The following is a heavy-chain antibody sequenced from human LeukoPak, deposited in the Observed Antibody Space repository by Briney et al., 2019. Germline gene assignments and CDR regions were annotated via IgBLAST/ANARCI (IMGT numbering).Heavy chain of an antibody. CDR1: GYTFTSYY. CDR2: INPSGGST. D-gene: IGHD6-19*01. J-gene: IGHJ4*02. V-gene: IGHV1-46*01. CDR3: ARVSNPAVAMYYFDY. Sequence: ASVKVSCKASGYTFTSYYMHWVRQAPGQGLEWMGIINPSGGSTSYAQKFQGRVTMTRDMSTSTAYMELSRLRSDDTAVYYCARVSNPAVAMYYFDYWGQGTLVAVSS.